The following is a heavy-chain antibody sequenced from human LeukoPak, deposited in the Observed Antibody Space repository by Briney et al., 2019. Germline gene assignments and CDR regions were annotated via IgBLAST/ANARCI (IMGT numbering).Heavy chain of an antibody. CDR2: INHSGST. J-gene: IGHJ6*02. CDR1: GGSSRGYS. CDR3: ARAPGVYPYGMDV. V-gene: IGHV4-34*01. Sequence: PSETLSFTAAVYGGSSRGYSWAWIPNPPGKGLEGIGEINHSGSTNYNPSLKSRVTISVDRSKNQFSLKLSSVTAADTAVYYCARAPGVYPYGMDVWGQGTTVTVSS. D-gene: IGHD6-13*01.